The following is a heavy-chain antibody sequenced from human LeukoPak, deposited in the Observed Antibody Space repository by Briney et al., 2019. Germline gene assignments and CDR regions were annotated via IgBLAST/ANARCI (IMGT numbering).Heavy chain of an antibody. Sequence: PGGSLRLSCAASGFTFSSYSMNWVRQAPGKGLEWVSSISSSSSYIYYADSVKGRFTISRDNAKNSLYLQMNSLRAEDTAVYYCAREMRRYCSGGSCYGAAFDLWGQGTMVTVSS. D-gene: IGHD2-15*01. J-gene: IGHJ3*01. CDR1: GFTFSSYS. V-gene: IGHV3-21*01. CDR2: ISSSSSYI. CDR3: AREMRRYCSGGSCYGAAFDL.